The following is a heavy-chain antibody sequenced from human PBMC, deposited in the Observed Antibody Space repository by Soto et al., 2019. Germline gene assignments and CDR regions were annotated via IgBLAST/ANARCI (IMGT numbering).Heavy chain of an antibody. J-gene: IGHJ4*02. CDR2: IDPSDSYT. CDR1: GYSFTSYW. CDR3: ARADYYGSSHYVY. Sequence: PGESLKISCQGSGYSFTSYWISWVRQMPGKGLEWMGRIDPSDSYTNYSPSFQGHVTISADKSISTAYLQWSSLKASDTAMYYCARADYYGSSHYVYWGQGTLVTVSS. V-gene: IGHV5-10-1*01. D-gene: IGHD3-10*01.